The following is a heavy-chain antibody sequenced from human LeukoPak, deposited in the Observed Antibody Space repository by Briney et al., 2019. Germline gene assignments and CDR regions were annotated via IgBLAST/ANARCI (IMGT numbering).Heavy chain of an antibody. Sequence: PSETLSLTCTVSGGSISSGGYYWTWIRQPPGKGLEWMGYIFYSGSMYYNPSLKSRLTISVDTSKNQFSLKLRSVTAADTAVYYCARQTTVISFDYWGQGALVTVSS. CDR3: ARQTTVISFDY. D-gene: IGHD4-17*01. CDR1: GGSISSGGYY. V-gene: IGHV4-30-4*01. CDR2: IFYSGSM. J-gene: IGHJ4*02.